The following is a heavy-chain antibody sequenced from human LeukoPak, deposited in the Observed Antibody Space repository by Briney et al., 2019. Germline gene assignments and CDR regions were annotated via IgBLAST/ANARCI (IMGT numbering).Heavy chain of an antibody. Sequence: SVKVSCKASGYTFTGYGISWVRQAPGQGLEWMGWISAYNGNTNYAQKLQGRVTMTTDTSTSTAYMELRSLRSDDTAVYYCARDELTYYDILTGYYRESMRFDPCGQGTLVTVSS. CDR3: ARDELTYYDILTGYYRESMRFDP. V-gene: IGHV1-18*04. CDR1: GYTFTGYG. CDR2: ISAYNGNT. J-gene: IGHJ5*02. D-gene: IGHD3-9*01.